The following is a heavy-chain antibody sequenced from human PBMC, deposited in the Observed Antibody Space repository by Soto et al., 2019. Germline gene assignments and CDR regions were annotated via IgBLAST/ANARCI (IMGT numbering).Heavy chain of an antibody. CDR2: ISYDGSNK. J-gene: IGHJ4*02. CDR1: GFTFSSYG. CDR3: SKDGGDSSGYYLGY. Sequence: GGSLRLSCAASGFTFSSYGMHWVRQAPGKGLEWVAVISYDGSNKYYADSVKGRFTISRDNSKNTLYLQMNSLRAEDTAVYYFSKDGGDSSGYYLGYWGQGTLVTVSS. D-gene: IGHD3-22*01. V-gene: IGHV3-30*18.